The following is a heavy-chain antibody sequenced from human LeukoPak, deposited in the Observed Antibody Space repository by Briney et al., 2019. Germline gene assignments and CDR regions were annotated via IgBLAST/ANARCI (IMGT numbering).Heavy chain of an antibody. Sequence: ASVKVSCKASGYTFTGYYMHWVRQAPGQGLEWMGWINPNSGGTNYAQKLEGRVTMTRDTSISTAYMELSRLRSDDTAVYYCARDRYYYDSSGYSFDYWGQGTLVTVSS. D-gene: IGHD3-22*01. CDR3: ARDRYYYDSSGYSFDY. CDR1: GYTFTGYY. CDR2: INPNSGGT. V-gene: IGHV1-2*02. J-gene: IGHJ4*02.